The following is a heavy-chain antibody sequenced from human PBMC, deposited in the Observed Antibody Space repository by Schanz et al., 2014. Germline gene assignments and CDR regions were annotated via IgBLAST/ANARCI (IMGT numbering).Heavy chain of an antibody. CDR2: MSYDGSIK. J-gene: IGHJ4*02. D-gene: IGHD5-12*01. CDR3: ASPSGYSDYGTYFDF. CDR1: GFSLNTYG. Sequence: QAQLMESGGGVVQPGTSLILSCSVSGFSLNTYGIHWFRQPAGKGLEWVAAMSYDGSIKYYGDSVKGRFTISRDNSKNTLYLHMNTLRSEDTAVYYCASPSGYSDYGTYFDFWGQGTLVTVSS. V-gene: IGHV3-30*03.